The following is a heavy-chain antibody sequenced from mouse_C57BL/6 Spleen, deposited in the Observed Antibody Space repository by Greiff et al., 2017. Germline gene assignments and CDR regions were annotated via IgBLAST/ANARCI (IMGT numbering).Heavy chain of an antibody. D-gene: IGHD1-1*01. CDR3: ARGYYYEAWFAY. V-gene: IGHV1-26*01. CDR2: INPNSGGN. J-gene: IGHJ3*01. Sequence: EVQLQQSGPELVKPGASVKISCKASGYTFTDYYLNWVKQSHGKSLEWIGVINPNSGGNRYKHKFKGKATLTVDKSSSTAYMELRSLTSEDSAVYYCARGYYYEAWFAYWGQGTLVTVSA. CDR1: GYTFTDYY.